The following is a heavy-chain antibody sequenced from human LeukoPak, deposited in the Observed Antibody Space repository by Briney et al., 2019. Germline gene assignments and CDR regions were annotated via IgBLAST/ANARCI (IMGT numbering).Heavy chain of an antibody. D-gene: IGHD6-13*01. CDR3: AKDEILYSSSSHGAFDI. Sequence: PGGSLRLSCAASGFTFSSCGMNWVRQAPGKGLEWVSVIYSGGSTYYADSVKGRFTISRDNSKNTLYPQMNSLRAEDTAVYYCAKDEILYSSSSHGAFDIWGQGTMVTVSS. CDR2: IYSGGST. J-gene: IGHJ3*02. V-gene: IGHV3-53*01. CDR1: GFTFSSCG.